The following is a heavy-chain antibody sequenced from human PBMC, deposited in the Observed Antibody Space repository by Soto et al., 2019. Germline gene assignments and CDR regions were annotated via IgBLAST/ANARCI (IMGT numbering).Heavy chain of an antibody. CDR2: ISYDGSNK. Sequence: GGSLRLSCAASGFTFSSYAMHWVRQAPGKGLEWVAVISYDGSNKYYADSVKGRFTISRDNSKNTLYLQVNSLRAEDTAVYYCASLGGGECTANHCFDAFDIWGQGTMVTVSS. CDR1: GFTFSSYA. V-gene: IGHV3-30-3*01. J-gene: IGHJ3*02. CDR3: ASLGGGECTANHCFDAFDI. D-gene: IGHD1-26*01.